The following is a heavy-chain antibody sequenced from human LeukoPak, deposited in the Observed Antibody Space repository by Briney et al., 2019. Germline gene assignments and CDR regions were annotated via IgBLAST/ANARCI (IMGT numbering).Heavy chain of an antibody. V-gene: IGHV3-23*01. CDR2: ISASGGST. CDR3: AKDDAKQWLVLDY. CDR1: GFTFSSSA. J-gene: IGHJ4*02. D-gene: IGHD6-19*01. Sequence: GGSLRLSCAASGFTFSSSAMSWVRQVPGKGLEWVSGISASGGSTYYADSVRGRFTISRDNSKNTLYVQMNSLRDEDTAVYYCAKDDAKQWLVLDYWGQGTLVTVSS.